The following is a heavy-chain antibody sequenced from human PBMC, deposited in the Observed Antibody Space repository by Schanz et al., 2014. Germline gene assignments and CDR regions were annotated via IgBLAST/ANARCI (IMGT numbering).Heavy chain of an antibody. Sequence: QVRLVQSGAEVKKPGASVKISCKASGYNFIDNGISWVRQAPGQGLEWMGWISGYNGHTKYAQRFEDRVIMTTDYDKNTAYMELSSLRSDDTAIYFCARDPIISDAFDLWGQGTVVTVSS. J-gene: IGHJ3*01. CDR2: ISGYNGHT. V-gene: IGHV1-18*01. CDR3: ARDPIISDAFDL. CDR1: GYNFIDNG.